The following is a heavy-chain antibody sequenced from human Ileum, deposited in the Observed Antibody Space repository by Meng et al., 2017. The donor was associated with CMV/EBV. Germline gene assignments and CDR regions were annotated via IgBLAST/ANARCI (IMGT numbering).Heavy chain of an antibody. CDR1: GFTFSSYW. J-gene: IGHJ6*02. CDR3: ARDREIGYCSSTSCPYYYYYYGMDV. CDR2: IKQDGSEK. D-gene: IGHD2-2*01. Sequence: GGSLRLSCAASGFTFSSYWMSWVRQAPGKGLEWVANIKQDGSEKYYVDSVKGRFTISRDNAKNSLYLQMNSLRAEDTAVYYCARDREIGYCSSTSCPYYYYYYGMDVWGQGTTVTVSS. V-gene: IGHV3-7*01.